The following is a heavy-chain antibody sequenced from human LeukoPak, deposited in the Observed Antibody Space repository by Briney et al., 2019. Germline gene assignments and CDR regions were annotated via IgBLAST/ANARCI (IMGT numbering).Heavy chain of an antibody. D-gene: IGHD4-17*01. CDR1: GFTVSSNY. CDR2: IYSGGST. Sequence: TGGSLRLSCAASGFTVSSNYMSWVRQAPGKGLEWVSVIYSGGSTYYADSVKGRFTIFRDNAKNTLNLQMNSLRAEDTAVYYCAREAVTRNYFDYWGQGTLVTVSS. J-gene: IGHJ4*02. CDR3: AREAVTRNYFDY. V-gene: IGHV3-53*01.